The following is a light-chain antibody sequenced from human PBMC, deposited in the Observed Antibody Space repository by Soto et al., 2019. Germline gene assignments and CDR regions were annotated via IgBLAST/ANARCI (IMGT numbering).Light chain of an antibody. CDR2: DVS. CDR3: SSYTSGSTPWV. CDR1: SSDIGNYNY. J-gene: IGLJ1*01. Sequence: QSALTQPTSVSGSPGQSIIISCTGTSSDIGNYNYVSWYQHHPGKAPKLMICDVSDRPSGVSNRFSGSKSGNTASLTISGLQAEDEADYYCSSYTSGSTPWVFGTGTKVTVL. V-gene: IGLV2-14*03.